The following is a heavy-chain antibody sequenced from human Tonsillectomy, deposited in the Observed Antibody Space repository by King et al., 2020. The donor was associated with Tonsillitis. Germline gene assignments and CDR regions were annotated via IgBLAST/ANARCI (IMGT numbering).Heavy chain of an antibody. V-gene: IGHV1-69*12. CDR2: IIPIFGTA. Sequence: QLVQSGAEVKKPGSSVKVSCKASGGTFSSYAISWVRQAPGQGLEWMGGIIPIFGTANYAQKFQGRVTITADESTSTAYMELSSLRSEDTAVYYCAGDSDHYVWGSYWGAFDIWGQGTMVTVSS. D-gene: IGHD3-16*01. J-gene: IGHJ3*02. CDR1: GGTFSSYA. CDR3: AGDSDHYVWGSYWGAFDI.